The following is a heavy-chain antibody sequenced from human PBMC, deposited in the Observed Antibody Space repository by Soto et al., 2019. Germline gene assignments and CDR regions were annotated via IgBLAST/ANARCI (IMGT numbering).Heavy chain of an antibody. D-gene: IGHD3-10*01. CDR1: GFSIISGDYY. Sequence: SETLSLTCTFSGFSIISGDYYWSWIRQPPGKGLEWIGYIYYSGSTYYNPSLKSRVTISVDTSKNQFSLKLSSVTAADTAVYYCARAQGSGFLVSWGQGTLVTVSS. CDR3: ARAQGSGFLVS. V-gene: IGHV4-30-4*01. CDR2: IYYSGST. J-gene: IGHJ4*02.